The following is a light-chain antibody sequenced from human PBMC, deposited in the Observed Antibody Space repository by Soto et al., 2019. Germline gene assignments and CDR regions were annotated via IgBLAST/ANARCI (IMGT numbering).Light chain of an antibody. CDR2: GES. CDR3: QLWDSSSDHII. CDR1: NIGSES. V-gene: IGLV3-21*02. Sequence: SYELTQPPSXXXXXGQTARISCGGXNIGSESVQWYQQKPGQHPVLVVYGESDRPSGISERFSGSKSGDTATLTISRVEAGNEADYYCQLWDSSSDHIIFGGGTKQTVL. J-gene: IGLJ2*01.